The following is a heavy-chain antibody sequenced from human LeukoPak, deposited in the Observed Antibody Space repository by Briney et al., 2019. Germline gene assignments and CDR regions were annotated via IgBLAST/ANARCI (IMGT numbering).Heavy chain of an antibody. V-gene: IGHV4-34*01. CDR1: VGSFSGYY. CDR2: INHSGST. CDR3: AGLSAAGIDY. Sequence: TETLSLTCAVYVGSFSGYYWSWIRQPPGKGLEWIGEINHSGSTNYNPSLKSRVTISVDTSKNQFSLKLSSVTAADTAVYYCAGLSAAGIDYWGQGTLVTVSS. J-gene: IGHJ4*02. D-gene: IGHD6-13*01.